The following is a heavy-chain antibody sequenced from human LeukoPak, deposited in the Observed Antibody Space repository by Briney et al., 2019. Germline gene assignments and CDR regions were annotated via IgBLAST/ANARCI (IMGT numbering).Heavy chain of an antibody. Sequence: GGSLRLSCAASGFTFSSYSMNWVRQAPGKGLEWVSSISSSSSYIYYADSVKGRFTISRDNAKNSLYLQMNCLRAEDTAVYYCASLSLGVTHMHHDYWGQGTLVTVSS. V-gene: IGHV3-21*01. CDR1: GFTFSSYS. D-gene: IGHD2-21*02. CDR2: ISSSSSYI. J-gene: IGHJ4*02. CDR3: ASLSLGVTHMHHDY.